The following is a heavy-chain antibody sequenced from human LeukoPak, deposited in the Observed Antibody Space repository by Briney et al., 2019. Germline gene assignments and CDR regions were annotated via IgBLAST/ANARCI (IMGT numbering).Heavy chain of an antibody. D-gene: IGHD3-10*01. CDR1: GFTFDDYG. J-gene: IGHJ6*03. Sequence: GGSLRLSCAASGFTFDDYGMSWVRQAPGKGLEWVSIIYSGGSTYYADSVKGRFTISRDNSKNTLYLQMNSLRAEDTAVYCCARGMMKGAITMIRGARGWFYMDVWGKGTTVTISS. CDR2: IYSGGST. V-gene: IGHV3-53*01. CDR3: ARGMMKGAITMIRGARGWFYMDV.